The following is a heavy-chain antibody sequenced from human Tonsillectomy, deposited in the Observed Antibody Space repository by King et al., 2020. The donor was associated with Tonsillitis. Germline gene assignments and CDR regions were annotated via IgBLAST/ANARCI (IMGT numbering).Heavy chain of an antibody. Sequence: QLVQSGGGLVKPGGSLRLSCAASGFTFSKYSMNWVRQAPGKGLEWVSSISSGSGYIHYADSVKGRFTISRDNAKNSLYLQMNSLRAEDTALYYCARVTYVMLPGYYIDYFDYWGQGTLVTVSS. CDR1: GFTFSKYS. V-gene: IGHV3-21*01. J-gene: IGHJ4*02. CDR3: ARVTYVMLPGYYIDYFDY. D-gene: IGHD3-9*01. CDR2: ISSGSGYI.